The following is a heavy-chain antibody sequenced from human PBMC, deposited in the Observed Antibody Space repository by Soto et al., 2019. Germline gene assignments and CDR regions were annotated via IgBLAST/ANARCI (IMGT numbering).Heavy chain of an antibody. CDR1: GNTVPNCA. CDR3: ARANIVVVTAIQPDAFDI. J-gene: IGHJ3*02. D-gene: IGHD2-21*02. CDR2: IIPIFGTA. V-gene: IGHV1-69*13. Sequence: GPSVKVCCKASGNTVPNCAISWVRQAPSQGLEWMGGIIPIFGTANYAQKFQGRVTITADESTSTAYMELSSLRSEDTAVYYCARANIVVVTAIQPDAFDIWGQGTMVTVSS.